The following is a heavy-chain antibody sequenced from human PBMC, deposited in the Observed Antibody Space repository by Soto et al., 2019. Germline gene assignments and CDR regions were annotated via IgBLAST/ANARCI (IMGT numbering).Heavy chain of an antibody. CDR2: IKSKTDGGTT. Sequence: GGSLRLSCAASGFTFSNAWMSWVRQAPGKGLEWVGRIKSKTDGGTTDYAAPVKGRFTISRDDSKNTLYLQMNSLKTEDTAVYYCTTGIIVVVVDIFDYWGQGTLVTVSS. D-gene: IGHD2-15*01. CDR1: GFTFSNAW. V-gene: IGHV3-15*01. J-gene: IGHJ4*02. CDR3: TTGIIVVVVDIFDY.